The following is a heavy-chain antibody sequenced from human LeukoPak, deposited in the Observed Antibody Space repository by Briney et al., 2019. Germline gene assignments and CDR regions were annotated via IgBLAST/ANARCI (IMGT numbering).Heavy chain of an antibody. D-gene: IGHD3-22*01. V-gene: IGHV1-69*04. CDR3: AQPRLDSSILDY. J-gene: IGHJ4*02. CDR2: IIPIFGIA. CDR1: GGTFSSYA. Sequence: SVKVSCKASGGTFSSYAISWVRQAPGQGLEWMGRIIPIFGIANYAQRFQGRVTITADKSTSTAYMELSSLRSEGTAVYYCAQPRLDSSILDYWGQGTLVTVSS.